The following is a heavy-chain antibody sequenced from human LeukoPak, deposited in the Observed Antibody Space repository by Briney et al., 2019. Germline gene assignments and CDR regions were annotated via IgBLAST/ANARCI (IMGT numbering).Heavy chain of an antibody. D-gene: IGHD6-19*01. CDR3: AKEHVLAVAGT. CDR2: ISGSGGST. V-gene: IGHV3-23*01. Sequence: TGGSLGLSCAASGFTFSSYAMSWVRQAPGKGLEWVSAISGSGGSTYYADSVKGRFTISRDNSKNTLYLQVNSLRAEDTAVYYCAKEHVLAVAGTWGQGTLVTVSS. J-gene: IGHJ4*02. CDR1: GFTFSSYA.